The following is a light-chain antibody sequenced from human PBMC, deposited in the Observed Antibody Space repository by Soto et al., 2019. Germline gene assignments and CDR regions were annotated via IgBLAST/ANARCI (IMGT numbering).Light chain of an antibody. CDR1: GGHSNYA. CDR3: QTWGSGIVV. CDR2: LNSDGSH. V-gene: IGLV4-69*01. J-gene: IGLJ2*01. Sequence: QPVLTQSPSASASRGASVKLTCTLSGGHSNYAIAWHQQQSEKGPRYLMNLNSDGSHSKGDGIPDRFSGSSSGAERYLTISSLQSEDEADYYCQTWGSGIVVFGGGTQLTVL.